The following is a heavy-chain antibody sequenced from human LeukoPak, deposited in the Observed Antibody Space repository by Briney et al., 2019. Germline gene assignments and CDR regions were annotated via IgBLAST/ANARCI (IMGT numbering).Heavy chain of an antibody. D-gene: IGHD3-10*01. CDR2: ISYGGSNK. CDR3: AKLPLLWFGELLGPGDY. Sequence: GGSLRLSCAASGFTFSSYGMHWVRQAPGKGLEWVAVISYGGSNKYYADSVKGRFTISRDNSKNTLYLQMNSLRAEDTAVYYCAKLPLLWFGELLGPGDYWGQGTLVTVSS. V-gene: IGHV3-30*18. J-gene: IGHJ4*02. CDR1: GFTFSSYG.